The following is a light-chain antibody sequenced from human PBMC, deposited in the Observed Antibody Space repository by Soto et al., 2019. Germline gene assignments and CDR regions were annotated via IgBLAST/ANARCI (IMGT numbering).Light chain of an antibody. J-gene: IGKJ1*01. CDR2: DAS. V-gene: IGKV1-5*01. CDR3: QQYKSFPWT. Sequence: DIQLTQSPSTLSASVGDTVTISFRASESLIGWLAWYQQRPGSAPKLLIYDASSLEGGVPSRFTGDGSGTEFSLTIASLQPDDFGTYYCQQYKSFPWTFGQGTKVDI. CDR1: ESLIGW.